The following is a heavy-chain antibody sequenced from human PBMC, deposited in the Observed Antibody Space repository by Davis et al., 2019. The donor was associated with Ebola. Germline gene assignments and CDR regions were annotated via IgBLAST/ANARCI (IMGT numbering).Heavy chain of an antibody. V-gene: IGHV3-74*01. J-gene: IGHJ6*02. CDR2: IKTDGSTT. CDR1: GFNFDIQA. Sequence: GESLKISCQASGFNFDIQAMSWSRQAPGKGLEWVARIKTDGSTTRYADSVKGRFSISRDNTKNTLYLQMNSLRGEDTAIYYCARDTSHQLPHWLYYFYGMDVWGQGTTVTVSS. CDR3: ARDTSHQLPHWLYYFYGMDV. D-gene: IGHD2-2*01.